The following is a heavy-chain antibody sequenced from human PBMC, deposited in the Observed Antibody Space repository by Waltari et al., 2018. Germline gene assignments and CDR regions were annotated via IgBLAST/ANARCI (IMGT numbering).Heavy chain of an antibody. D-gene: IGHD1-1*01. Sequence: QVQLQESGPGLVKPSQTLSLTCTVSGGSISSGSYYWSWIRQPAGKGLEWIGRIYTSGSTNTNPSLKSRVTISVDTSKNQFSLKLSSVTAADTAVYYCARDGRKFSMHWYFDLWGRGTLVTVSS. CDR2: IYTSGST. CDR1: GGSISSGSYY. V-gene: IGHV4-61*02. J-gene: IGHJ2*01. CDR3: ARDGRKFSMHWYFDL.